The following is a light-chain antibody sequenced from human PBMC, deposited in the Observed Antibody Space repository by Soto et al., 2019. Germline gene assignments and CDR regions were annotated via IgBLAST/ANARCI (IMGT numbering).Light chain of an antibody. CDR3: QQYGRP. CDR1: QSVTSDY. V-gene: IGKV3-20*01. Sequence: EIVLTQSPGTLSLSPGERATLSCRASQSVTSDYLAWYQQKPGQAPRLLIHGASSRATGIPDRFSGSGSGTDFTLTISRLEPEDSAVYYCQQYGRPFGQGTKVEIK. J-gene: IGKJ1*01. CDR2: GAS.